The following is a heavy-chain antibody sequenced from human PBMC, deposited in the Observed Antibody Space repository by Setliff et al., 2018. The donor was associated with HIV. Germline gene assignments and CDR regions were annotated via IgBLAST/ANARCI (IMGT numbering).Heavy chain of an antibody. CDR2: INHDRT. CDR3: ARGGAVSADFDS. D-gene: IGHD3-16*01. Sequence: PSETLSLTCAVYGGSFSGYYWSWIRQPPGKGLEWIGEINHDRTFYKPSLKSRLTISVDTSKNQFSLSLNSVTAADTAVYFCARGGAVSADFDSWGQGTLVTVSS. J-gene: IGHJ5*01. CDR1: GGSFSGYY. V-gene: IGHV4-34*01.